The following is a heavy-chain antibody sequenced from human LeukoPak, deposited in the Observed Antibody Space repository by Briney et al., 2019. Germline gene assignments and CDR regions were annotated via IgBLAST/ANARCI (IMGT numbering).Heavy chain of an antibody. J-gene: IGHJ4*02. V-gene: IGHV1-18*01. CDR1: GYTFTSYG. Sequence: ASVKVSCKASGYTFTSYGISWVRQAPGQGLEWMGWISAYNGNTNYAQKLQGRVTMTTDTSTSIAYMELRSLRSDDTAVYYCARDLRTIFGVVITTYYFDYWGQGTLVTVSS. CDR2: ISAYNGNT. D-gene: IGHD3-3*01. CDR3: ARDLRTIFGVVITTYYFDY.